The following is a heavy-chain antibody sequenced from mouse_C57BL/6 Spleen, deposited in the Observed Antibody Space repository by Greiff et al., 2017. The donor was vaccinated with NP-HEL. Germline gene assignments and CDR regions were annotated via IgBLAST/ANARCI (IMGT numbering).Heavy chain of an antibody. CDR3: ARNAPSYYGSRTRYFDV. V-gene: IGHV7-3*01. CDR1: GFTFTDSY. Sequence: EVKLVESGGGLVQPGGSLSLSCAASGFTFTDSYMSWVRQSPGKALEWLAFIRNKANGYTTESSASVKGRFTISRDNSQSILYLQMNALRAADSATYYCARNAPSYYGSRTRYFDVWGTGTTVTVSS. D-gene: IGHD1-1*01. J-gene: IGHJ1*03. CDR2: IRNKANGYTT.